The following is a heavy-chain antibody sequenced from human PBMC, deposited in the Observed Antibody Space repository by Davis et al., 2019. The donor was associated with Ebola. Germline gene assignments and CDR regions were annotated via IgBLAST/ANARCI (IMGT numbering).Heavy chain of an antibody. CDR2: IYYSGST. J-gene: IGHJ4*02. D-gene: IGHD3-22*01. Sequence: MPSETLSLTCTVSGGSISSNSYYWGWIRQPPGKGLEWIGSIYYSGSTYYNSSLKSRVTISVDTSKNQFSLKLSSVTAADTAVYYCARTDSSGYYVAVDYWGQGILVTVSS. CDR3: ARTDSSGYYVAVDY. V-gene: IGHV4-39*01. CDR1: GGSISSNSYY.